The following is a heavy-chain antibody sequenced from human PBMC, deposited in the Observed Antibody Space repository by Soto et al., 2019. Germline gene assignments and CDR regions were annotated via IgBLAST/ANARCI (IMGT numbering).Heavy chain of an antibody. J-gene: IGHJ5*02. CDR1: GFTFSSFE. Sequence: GGPLRLPCVASGFTFSSFEMKWVRQAPGKGLESISYISGGGKTTYYADSVKGRFTISRDNAKNSLYLQMSSLRAEDAAVYYCARNYIIYYDGSRAHYSWGRGTLVTVSS. CDR3: ARNYIIYYDGSRAHYS. V-gene: IGHV3-48*03. D-gene: IGHD3-22*01. CDR2: ISGGGKTT.